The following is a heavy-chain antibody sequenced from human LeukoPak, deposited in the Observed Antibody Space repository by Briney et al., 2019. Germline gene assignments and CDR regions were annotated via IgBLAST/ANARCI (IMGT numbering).Heavy chain of an antibody. J-gene: IGHJ6*03. CDR2: INPSGGST. D-gene: IGHD6-13*01. CDR3: ARGGIAAAGYIYYMDV. Sequence: ASVKVSCKASGYTFTSYYMHWVRQAPGQGLEWIGIINPSGGSTSYAQKFQGGVTMTRDMSTSTVYMELSSLRSEDTAVYYCARGGIAAAGYIYYMDVWGKGTTVTVSS. V-gene: IGHV1-46*01. CDR1: GYTFTSYY.